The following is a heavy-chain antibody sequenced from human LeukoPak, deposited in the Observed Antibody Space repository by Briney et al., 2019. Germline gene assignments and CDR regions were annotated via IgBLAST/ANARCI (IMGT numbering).Heavy chain of an antibody. V-gene: IGHV3-30-3*01. J-gene: IGHJ1*01. Sequence: GWSLRLSCAASGFTFSSYAMHWVRQAPAKGLEGVAVISYDGSNKYYADSVKGRFTISRDNSKNTLYLQMNSLRAEDTAVYYCARGTGYYDSSGYYPIAEYFQHWGQGTLVTVSS. CDR2: ISYDGSNK. D-gene: IGHD3-22*01. CDR3: ARGTGYYDSSGYYPIAEYFQH. CDR1: GFTFSSYA.